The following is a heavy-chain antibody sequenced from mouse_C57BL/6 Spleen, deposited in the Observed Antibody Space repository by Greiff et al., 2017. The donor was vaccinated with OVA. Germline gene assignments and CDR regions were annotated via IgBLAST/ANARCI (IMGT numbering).Heavy chain of an antibody. CDR2: IDPETGGT. V-gene: IGHV1-15*01. CDR3: TRSDLKDRYFDV. J-gene: IGHJ1*03. Sequence: VQLQQSGAELVRPGASVTLSCKASGYTFTDYEMHWVQQTPVHGLEWIGAIDPETGGTAYNQKFKGKAILTADKSSSTAYMELHSLTSEDSAVYYGTRSDLKDRYFDVWGTGTTVTVSS. D-gene: IGHD1-3*01. CDR1: GYTFTDYE.